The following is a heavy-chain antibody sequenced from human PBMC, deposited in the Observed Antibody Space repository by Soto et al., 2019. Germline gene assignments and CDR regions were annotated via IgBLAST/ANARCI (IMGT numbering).Heavy chain of an antibody. Sequence: EVQLLESGGGLVQPGGSLRLSCAASGFTFSSYAMSWVRQAPGKGLEWVSAISGSGGSTYYADSVKGRFTISRDNSKNXLYLQMNSLRAEDTAVYYCAKGESSGWYPYNWFDPWGQGTLVTVSS. CDR2: ISGSGGST. J-gene: IGHJ5*02. D-gene: IGHD6-19*01. CDR1: GFTFSSYA. CDR3: AKGESSGWYPYNWFDP. V-gene: IGHV3-23*01.